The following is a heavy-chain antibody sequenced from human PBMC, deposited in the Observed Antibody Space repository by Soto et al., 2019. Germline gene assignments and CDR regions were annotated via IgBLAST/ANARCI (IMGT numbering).Heavy chain of an antibody. Sequence: QVQLVQSGAEVKKPGSSVKVSYKASGGTFNSYDIHWVRQAPGQGLEWMGRIIPSLGIPNYAQALQGRLTITANVATRTAYMELTNLKSGDTAIYYCARRTSAFDVWGQGTVVTVSS. J-gene: IGHJ3*01. CDR2: IIPSLGIP. CDR1: GGTFNSYD. V-gene: IGHV1-69*02. D-gene: IGHD2-2*01. CDR3: ARRTSAFDV.